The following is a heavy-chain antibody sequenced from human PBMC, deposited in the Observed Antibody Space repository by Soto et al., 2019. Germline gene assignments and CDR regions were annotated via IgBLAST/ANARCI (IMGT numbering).Heavy chain of an antibody. CDR3: ARERREPGYCSGGSCYSLDY. V-gene: IGHV4-30-4*01. CDR1: GGSISSGDYY. D-gene: IGHD2-15*01. Sequence: QVQLQESGPGLVKPSQTLSLTCTVSGGSISSGDYYWSWIRQPPGKGLEWIGYIYYSGSTYYNPSLKSRVSLSVDTSKNQFSLKLSSVTAADTAVYYCARERREPGYCSGGSCYSLDYWGQGTLVTVSS. J-gene: IGHJ4*02. CDR2: IYYSGST.